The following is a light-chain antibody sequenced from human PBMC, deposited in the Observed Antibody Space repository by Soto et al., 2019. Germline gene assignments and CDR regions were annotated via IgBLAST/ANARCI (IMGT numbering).Light chain of an antibody. V-gene: IGKV3-20*01. CDR3: QQYSSSPRFT. J-gene: IGKJ3*01. Sequence: EIVLTQSPGTLSLSPGERATLSCRASQSVTSNYLAWYQQKPGQAPRLLMFGASRRATGIPDRFRGSGSGTDFTLTIRRLEPEDFAVYYCQQYSSSPRFTFGPGTKVEIK. CDR2: GAS. CDR1: QSVTSNY.